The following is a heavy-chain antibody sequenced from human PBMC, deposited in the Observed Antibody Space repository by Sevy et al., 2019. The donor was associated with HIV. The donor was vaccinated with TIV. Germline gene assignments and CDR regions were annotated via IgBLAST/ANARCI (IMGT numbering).Heavy chain of an antibody. D-gene: IGHD3-16*01. V-gene: IGHV1-8*01. J-gene: IGHJ5*02. CDR2: MNPNSGNT. CDR1: GYTFTNYD. CDR3: ARDIAGSKQGGWFDP. Sequence: ASVKVSCKASGYTFTNYDINWVRQATGQGLEWMGWMNPNSGNTGYAQKFQGRVTMIRNTSMSTAYMELSSLTSDDTAVYYCARDIAGSKQGGWFDPWGQGTLVTVSS.